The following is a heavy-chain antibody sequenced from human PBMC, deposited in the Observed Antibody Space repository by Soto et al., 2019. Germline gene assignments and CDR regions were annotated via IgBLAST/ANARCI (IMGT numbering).Heavy chain of an antibody. CDR1: GGSISSYY. J-gene: IGHJ5*02. CDR3: ARNSGYSYGYGDNWFDP. D-gene: IGHD5-18*01. CDR2: IYYSGST. V-gene: IGHV4-59*01. Sequence: SETLSLTCTVSGGSISSYYWSWIRQPPGKGLEWIGYIYYSGSTNYNPSLKSRVTISVDTSKNQFSLKLSSVTAADTAVYYCARNSGYSYGYGDNWFDPWGQGTLVTVSS.